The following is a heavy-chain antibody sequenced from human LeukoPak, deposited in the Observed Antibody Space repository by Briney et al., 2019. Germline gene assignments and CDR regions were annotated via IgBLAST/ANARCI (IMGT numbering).Heavy chain of an antibody. V-gene: IGHV1-46*01. J-gene: IGHJ4*02. D-gene: IGHD2-15*01. CDR1: GYTFPSYY. CDR2: INPSGGRT. CDR3: ARDLGIVVVVAATPGVDY. Sequence: ASVKVSCQASGYTFPSYYMHWVRPAPGRGLEWMGIINPSGGRTSYAQKFQGRVTVTRDTSTSTVYMELSSLRSEDAGVYYCARDLGIVVVVAATPGVDYWGQGTRVTVSS.